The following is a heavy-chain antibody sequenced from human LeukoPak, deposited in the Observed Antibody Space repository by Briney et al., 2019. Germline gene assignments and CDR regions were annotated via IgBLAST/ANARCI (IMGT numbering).Heavy chain of an antibody. Sequence: MTSQTLSLTCTVSGGSISSGGYYWGWIRQHPGKGLEWIGYIYYSGSTYYNPSLKSRVTISVDTSKNQFSLKLSSVTAADTAVYYCARATGRGVVVPAAVFDYWGQGTLVTVSS. V-gene: IGHV4-31*03. CDR1: GGSISSGGYY. CDR2: IYYSGST. CDR3: ARATGRGVVVPAAVFDY. J-gene: IGHJ4*02. D-gene: IGHD2-2*01.